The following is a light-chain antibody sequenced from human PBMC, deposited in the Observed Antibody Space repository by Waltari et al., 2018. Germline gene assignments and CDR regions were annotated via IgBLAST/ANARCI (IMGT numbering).Light chain of an antibody. Sequence: EIVMTQSPAPLSVSPGESATLSCRASQRINSNLAWYQQKPGQAPRLLIYGASTRATGIPARFAGTGSGTEFTLTISSLQSEDFAVYYCQQDNNWPRTFGQGTKVEIK. CDR2: GAS. J-gene: IGKJ1*01. CDR3: QQDNNWPRT. CDR1: QRINSN. V-gene: IGKV3-15*01.